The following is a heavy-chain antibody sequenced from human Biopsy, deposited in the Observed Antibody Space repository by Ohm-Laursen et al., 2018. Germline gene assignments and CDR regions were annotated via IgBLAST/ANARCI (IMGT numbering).Heavy chain of an antibody. CDR2: IYYTGET. J-gene: IGHJ6*02. V-gene: IGHV4-59*11. CDR1: GGSMSDHY. CDR3: GRVWLWRGYGMDV. D-gene: IGHD6-19*01. Sequence: GTLSLTCTVSGGSMSDHYWSWLRQTPGKGLEWLGYIYYTGETNSNPSLESRITISVDTSKNKFSLQLDSMTAADTAVYYCGRVWLWRGYGMDVWGQGTTVTVSS.